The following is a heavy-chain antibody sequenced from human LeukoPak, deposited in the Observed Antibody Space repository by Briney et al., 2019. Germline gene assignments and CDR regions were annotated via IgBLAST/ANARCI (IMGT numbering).Heavy chain of an antibody. J-gene: IGHJ4*02. D-gene: IGHD6-13*01. CDR3: ARGGSSSWRIGYYFDY. CDR2: IYSSGDT. CDR1: GGSISSYY. V-gene: IGHV4-59*01. Sequence: PSETLSLTCTVSGGSISSYYWNWIRQAPGQGLEWIGFIYSSGDTNHNPSLKSRVAISVDTSKNHFSLKLSSVTAADTAVYYCARGGSSSWRIGYYFDYWGQGTLVTVSS.